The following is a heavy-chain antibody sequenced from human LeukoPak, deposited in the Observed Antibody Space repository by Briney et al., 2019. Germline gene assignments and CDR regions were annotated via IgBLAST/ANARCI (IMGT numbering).Heavy chain of an antibody. J-gene: IGHJ4*02. CDR2: ISAYNRKT. Sequence: VASVKVSCKASGYSLLNYGISWVRQAPGQDLEWLGWISAYNRKTNYAQKVQGRVTMTIETSTSTAYMELRGLRSEDTAVYYCARSRITMIVVVRSYYFDYWGQGTLVTVSS. D-gene: IGHD3-22*01. CDR3: ARSRITMIVVVRSYYFDY. CDR1: GYSLLNYG. V-gene: IGHV1-18*01.